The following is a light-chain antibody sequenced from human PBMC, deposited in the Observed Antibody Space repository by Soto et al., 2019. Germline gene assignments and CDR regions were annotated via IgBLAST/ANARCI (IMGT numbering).Light chain of an antibody. Sequence: QSALAQPASVSGSPGQSITISCTGTSSDIGSYNRVSWYQHPPGTAPKLIIYEVNNRPSGVPDRFSGSKSGNTASLPISGLQAEDEADYYCNSFTTSSTYVFGTGTKVTVL. CDR1: SSDIGSYNR. CDR2: EVN. CDR3: NSFTTSSTYV. V-gene: IGLV2-18*02. J-gene: IGLJ1*01.